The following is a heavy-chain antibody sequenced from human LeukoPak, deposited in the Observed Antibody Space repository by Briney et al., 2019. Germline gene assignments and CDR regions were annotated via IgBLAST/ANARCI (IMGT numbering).Heavy chain of an antibody. D-gene: IGHD3-3*01. CDR3: AREGSTIFGVVHYYYYYYGMDV. J-gene: IGHJ6*02. V-gene: IGHV1-46*01. Sequence: ASVKVSCKASGYTFTGYYMHWVRQAPGQGLEWMVIINPSGGSTSYAQKFQGRVTMTRDTSTSTVYMELSSLRSEDTAVYYCAREGSTIFGVVHYYYYYYGMDVWGQGTTVTVSS. CDR2: INPSGGST. CDR1: GYTFTGYY.